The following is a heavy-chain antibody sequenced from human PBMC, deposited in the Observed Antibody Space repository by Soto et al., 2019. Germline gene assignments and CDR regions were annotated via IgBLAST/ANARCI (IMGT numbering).Heavy chain of an antibody. CDR2: IYYSGST. J-gene: IGHJ2*01. V-gene: IGHV4-59*01. CDR1: GGSISSYY. Sequence: QVQLQESGPGLVKPSETLSLTCTVSGGSISSYYWSWIRQPPGKGLEWIGYIYYSGSTNYNPSLKSRVTISVDTSKNQFSLKLSSVTAADTAVYYCARGVGNIWGSYRDCYFDLWGRGTLVTVSS. CDR3: ARGVGNIWGSYRDCYFDL. D-gene: IGHD3-16*02.